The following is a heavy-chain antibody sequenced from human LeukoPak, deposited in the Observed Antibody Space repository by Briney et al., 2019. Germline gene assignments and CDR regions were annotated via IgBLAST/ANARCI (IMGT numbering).Heavy chain of an antibody. J-gene: IGHJ4*02. CDR3: ARRTPKPWSYSAFDY. CDR1: GGSISSSSYY. V-gene: IGHV4-39*07. CDR2: IYYSGST. D-gene: IGHD1-26*01. Sequence: SETLSLTCTVSGGSISSSSYYWGWIRQPPGKGLEWIGSIYYSGSTYYNPSLKSRVTISVDTSKNQFSLKLSSVTAADTAVYYCARRTPKPWSYSAFDYWGQGTLVTVSS.